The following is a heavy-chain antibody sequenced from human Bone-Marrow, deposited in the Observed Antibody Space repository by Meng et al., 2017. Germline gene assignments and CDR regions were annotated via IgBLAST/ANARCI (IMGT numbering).Heavy chain of an antibody. CDR1: GYTFTSYG. V-gene: IGHV1-18*01. J-gene: IGHJ4*02. CDR2: ISAYNGNT. CDR3: ASTLGWDSSLDY. Sequence: ASVKVSCKASGYTFTSYGISWVRQAPGQGLEWMGWISAYNGNTNYAQKLQGRVTMTTDTSTSAAYMELRSLRSDDTDVYYCASTLGWDSSLDYWGQGTLVTVSS. D-gene: IGHD6-19*01.